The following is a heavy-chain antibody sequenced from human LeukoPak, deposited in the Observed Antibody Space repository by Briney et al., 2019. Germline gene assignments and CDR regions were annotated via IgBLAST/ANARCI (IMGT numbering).Heavy chain of an antibody. CDR3: ARNGWWGSSSYYYYYMDV. J-gene: IGHJ6*03. CDR1: GYSFTSYW. CDR2: IYPGDSDT. Sequence: GESLKISCKGSGYSFTSYWIGWVRQMPGKGLEWMGIIYPGDSDTRYSPSFQGQVTISADKSISTAYLQWSSLKASDTAMYYCARNGWWGSSSYYYYYMDVWGKGTTVTVSS. V-gene: IGHV5-51*01. D-gene: IGHD6-6*01.